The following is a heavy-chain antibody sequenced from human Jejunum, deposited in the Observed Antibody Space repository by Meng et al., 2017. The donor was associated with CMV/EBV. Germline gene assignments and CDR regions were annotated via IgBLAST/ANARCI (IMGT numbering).Heavy chain of an antibody. CDR1: GLPLTPPGMG. V-gene: IGHV2-5*02. Sequence: QITLKGAGPLVGKPPQVLTRTCPFFGLPLTPPGMGVGWIRQPPGKGLEWIALILRDDDRLYNPSLKTRVTITKDMSTNQVVLTMTNMDPADTGTYYCARGGPVFDFWGQGALVTVSS. CDR3: ARGGPVFDF. CDR2: ILRDDDR. J-gene: IGHJ4*02.